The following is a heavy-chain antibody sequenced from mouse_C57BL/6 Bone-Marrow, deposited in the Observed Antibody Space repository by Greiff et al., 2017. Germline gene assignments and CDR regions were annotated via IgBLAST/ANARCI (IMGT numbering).Heavy chain of an antibody. CDR3: ARDYPYFDY. CDR1: GYAFSSSW. CDR2: IYPGDGDT. Sequence: VQLQQSGPELVKPGASVKISCKASGYAFSSSWMNWVKQRPGKGLEWIGRIYPGDGDTNYNGKFKGKATLTADKSSSAAYMQLSSLTSEDSAVYFCARDYPYFDYWGQGTTLTVSS. J-gene: IGHJ2*01. D-gene: IGHD1-1*02. V-gene: IGHV1-82*01.